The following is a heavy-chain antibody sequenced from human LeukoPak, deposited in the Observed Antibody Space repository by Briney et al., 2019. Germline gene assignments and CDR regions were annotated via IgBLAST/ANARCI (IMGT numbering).Heavy chain of an antibody. V-gene: IGHV3-21*01. J-gene: IGHJ4*02. D-gene: IGHD6-19*01. CDR1: GLTFSRYS. CDR3: AKDKSSGWYLDYFDY. CDR2: ISSGSSYI. Sequence: GGSLRLSCAASGLTFSRYSMNWVRQAPGKGLEWVSSISSGSSYIYYVDSVKGRFTVSRDNSDNTLYLQMNSLRAEDTAMYYCAKDKSSGWYLDYFDYWGQGTLVIVSS.